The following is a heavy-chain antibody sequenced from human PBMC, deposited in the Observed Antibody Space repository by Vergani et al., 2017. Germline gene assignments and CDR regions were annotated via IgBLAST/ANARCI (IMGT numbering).Heavy chain of an antibody. CDR2: ISYDGSNK. J-gene: IGHJ6*02. Sequence: QVQLVESGGGVVQPGRSLRLSCAASGVTFSSYGMHWVRQAPGKGLEWVAVISYDGSNKYYADSVKGRFTISRDNSKNTLYLQMNSLRAEDTAVYYCAKAPSSPTVTSDYYYYYGMDVWGQGTTVTVSS. V-gene: IGHV3-30*18. CDR3: AKAPSSPTVTSDYYYYYGMDV. CDR1: GVTFSSYG. D-gene: IGHD4-11*01.